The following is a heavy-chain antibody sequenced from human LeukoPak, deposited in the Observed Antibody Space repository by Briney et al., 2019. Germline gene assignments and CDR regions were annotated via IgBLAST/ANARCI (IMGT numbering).Heavy chain of an antibody. J-gene: IGHJ4*02. CDR2: INSDGSST. CDR3: ARDSGAYGDFDY. D-gene: IGHD4-17*01. V-gene: IGHV3-74*01. CDR1: GFTFSSYA. Sequence: PGGSLRLSCAASGFTFSSYAMHWVRQAPGKGLEWVSRINSDGSSTSYADSVKGRFTISRDNAKNTLYLQMNSLRAEDTAVYYCARDSGAYGDFDYWGQGTLVTVSS.